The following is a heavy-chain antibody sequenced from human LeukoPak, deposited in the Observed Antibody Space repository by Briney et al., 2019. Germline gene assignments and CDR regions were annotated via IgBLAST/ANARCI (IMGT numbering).Heavy chain of an antibody. CDR1: GGSFSGYY. CDR2: INHSGST. V-gene: IGHV4-34*01. CDR3: ARGDYGDYWIDY. Sequence: PSETLSLTCAVYGGSFSGYYWSWIRQPPGEGLEWIGEINHSGSTNYNPSLKSRVTISVDTSKNQFSLKLSSVTAADTAVYYCARGDYGDYWIDYWGQGTLVTVSS. D-gene: IGHD4-17*01. J-gene: IGHJ4*02.